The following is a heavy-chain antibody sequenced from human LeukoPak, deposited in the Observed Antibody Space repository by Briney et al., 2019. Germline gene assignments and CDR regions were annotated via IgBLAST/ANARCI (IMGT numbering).Heavy chain of an antibody. J-gene: IGHJ5*02. V-gene: IGHV4-39*01. CDR3: ARRPDSSSSSFDP. CDR2: IYYSGST. Sequence: PSETLSLTCAGYGGSFSGYYWGWIRQPPGKGLEWIGSIYYSGSTYYNPSLKSRVTISVDTSKNQFSLKLSSVTAADTAVYYCARRPDSSSSSFDPWGQGTLVTVSS. D-gene: IGHD6-6*01. CDR1: GGSFSGYY.